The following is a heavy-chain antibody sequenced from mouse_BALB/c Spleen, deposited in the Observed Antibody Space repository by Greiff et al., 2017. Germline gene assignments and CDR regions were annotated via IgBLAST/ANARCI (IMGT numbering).Heavy chain of an antibody. CDR3: ARMETGTWYFDV. CDR1: GDSITSGY. J-gene: IGHJ1*01. CDR2: ISYSGST. Sequence: EVQLQESGPSLVKPSQTLSLTCSVTGDSITSGYWNWIRKFPGNKLEYMGYISYSGSTYYNPSLKSRISITRDTSKNQYYLQLNSVTTEDTATYYCARMETGTWYFDVWGAGTTVTVSS. V-gene: IGHV3-8*02. D-gene: IGHD4-1*01.